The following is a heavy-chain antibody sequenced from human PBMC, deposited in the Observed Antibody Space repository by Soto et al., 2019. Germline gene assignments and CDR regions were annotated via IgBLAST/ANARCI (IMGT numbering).Heavy chain of an antibody. V-gene: IGHV3-74*01. Sequence: GGSLRLSCAASGFTFSSYGMLWVSQAPGKGLVWVSRIKTDGSTTNYADSVKGRFTVSRDNAENTLYLQMTSLRTEDTAVYYCARVGQGAWYFDLWGRGTLVTVSS. D-gene: IGHD1-26*01. CDR1: GFTFSSYG. CDR2: IKTDGSTT. J-gene: IGHJ2*01. CDR3: ARVGQGAWYFDL.